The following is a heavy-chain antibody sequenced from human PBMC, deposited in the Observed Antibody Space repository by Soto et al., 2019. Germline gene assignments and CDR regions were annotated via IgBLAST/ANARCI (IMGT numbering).Heavy chain of an antibody. J-gene: IGHJ4*02. CDR1: ADSFTNYG. V-gene: IGHV1-18*01. CDR2: ISAYNGNI. Sequence: XSVKVSCNAFADSFTNYGIIWVRQSPGQGLEWMGWISAYNGNINYAQKFRGRVTMTTDTSTSSAYLEVRSLRSDDTAVYYCARSGSSWNLREFDSWGQGALVTVHS. D-gene: IGHD6-13*01. CDR3: ARSGSSWNLREFDS.